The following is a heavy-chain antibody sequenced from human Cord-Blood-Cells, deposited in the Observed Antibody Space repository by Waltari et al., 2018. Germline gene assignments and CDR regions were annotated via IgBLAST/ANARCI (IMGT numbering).Heavy chain of an antibody. V-gene: IGHV1-69*01. D-gene: IGHD6-6*01. CDR2: ISPIFGTA. CDR3: ARDWVGARPYYFDY. CDR1: GGTFSSYA. J-gene: IGHJ4*02. Sequence: QVQLVQSGAEVKKPGSSVKVSCKASGGTFSSYAISWVRQAPGQGLEWMGGISPIFGTANYAQKFQGRVTITADESTSTAYMELSSLRSEDTAVYYCARDWVGARPYYFDYWGQGTLVTVSS.